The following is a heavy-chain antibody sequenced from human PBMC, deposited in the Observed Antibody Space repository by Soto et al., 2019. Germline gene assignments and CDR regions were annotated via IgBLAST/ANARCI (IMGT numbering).Heavy chain of an antibody. CDR1: GGTFSSYA. CDR2: IIPIFGTA. Sequence: QVQLVQSGAEVKKPGSSVKVSCKASGGTFSSYAINWVRQAPGQGLEWMGGIIPIFGTAHYAQKFQGRVTITADESTSTAYMEPRILRSEDTAVYYCASRITGTIYSYYGVDVWGQGTTVTVSS. D-gene: IGHD1-7*01. V-gene: IGHV1-69*12. J-gene: IGHJ6*02. CDR3: ASRITGTIYSYYGVDV.